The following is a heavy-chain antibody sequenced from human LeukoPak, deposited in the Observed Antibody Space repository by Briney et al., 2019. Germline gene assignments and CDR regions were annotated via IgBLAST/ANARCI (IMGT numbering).Heavy chain of an antibody. CDR2: IYYSGST. J-gene: IGHJ2*01. D-gene: IGHD6-13*01. V-gene: IGHV4-31*03. Sequence: SETLSLTCTVSGGSISSGGYYWSWIRQHPGTGLEWIGYIYYSGSTYYNPSLKSRVTISVDTSKNQFSLKLSSVTAADTAVYYCARGAGASSWYFDLRGRGTLVTVSS. CDR3: ARGAGASSWYFDL. CDR1: GGSISSGGYY.